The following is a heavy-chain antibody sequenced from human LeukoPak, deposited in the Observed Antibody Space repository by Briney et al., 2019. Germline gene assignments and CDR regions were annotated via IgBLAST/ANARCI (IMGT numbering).Heavy chain of an antibody. CDR1: GFTFSPYS. V-gene: IGHV3-48*01. D-gene: IGHD1-14*01. CDR3: ARDDPGGEPNYFDY. J-gene: IGHJ4*02. Sequence: GGSLRLSCAASGFTFSPYSMHWVRQAQGKGLAWISYISSSSNTMYYADSVKGRFTISRDNAKNSLYLQMNSLRAEDTAVYYCARDDPGGEPNYFDYWGQGTLVTVSS. CDR2: ISSSSNTM.